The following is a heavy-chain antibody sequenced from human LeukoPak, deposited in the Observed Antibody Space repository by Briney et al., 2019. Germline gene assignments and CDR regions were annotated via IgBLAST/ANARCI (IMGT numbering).Heavy chain of an antibody. Sequence: GGSLRLSCAASGFTFLSYGMHWVRQAPGKGLEWVAFIRYDGSNKYYADSVKGRFTISRDNSKNTLYLQMNSLRAEDTAVYYCARGTDIVVVVAGDYFDYWGQGTLVTVSS. CDR2: IRYDGSNK. CDR3: ARGTDIVVVVAGDYFDY. V-gene: IGHV3-30*02. J-gene: IGHJ4*02. CDR1: GFTFLSYG. D-gene: IGHD2-15*01.